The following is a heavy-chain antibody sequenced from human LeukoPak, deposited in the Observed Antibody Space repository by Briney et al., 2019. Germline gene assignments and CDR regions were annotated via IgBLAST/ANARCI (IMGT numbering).Heavy chain of an antibody. Sequence: GGSLRLSCVTSGSTFSSYGMHWVRQAPGKGLEWVAVMSLDGSNRYYADSVRGRFTISRDDSKSTLYLQMDSLRPEDTAVYYCAKWGGVVDTAMIAGRIFDYWGQGTLVTVSS. J-gene: IGHJ4*02. V-gene: IGHV3-30*18. D-gene: IGHD5-18*01. CDR3: AKWGGVVDTAMIAGRIFDY. CDR2: MSLDGSNR. CDR1: GSTFSSYG.